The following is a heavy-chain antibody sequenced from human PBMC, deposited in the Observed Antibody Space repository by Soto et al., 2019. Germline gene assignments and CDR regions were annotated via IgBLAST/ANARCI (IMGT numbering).Heavy chain of an antibody. CDR2: VYKSGSL. Sequence: QVQLQESGPGLVKPSETLYLTCTVSGGSIGSYSWSWIRQPPGKGLEWIGYVYKSGSLSYSPSLKSRGTISIHTSGNQFSLKLTSVTAADTAVYYCARCPVSTEYRHYYYMDVWGKRTTVTVSS. CDR3: ARCPVSTEYRHYYYMDV. D-gene: IGHD2-2*01. CDR1: GGSIGSYS. V-gene: IGHV4-59*13. J-gene: IGHJ6*03.